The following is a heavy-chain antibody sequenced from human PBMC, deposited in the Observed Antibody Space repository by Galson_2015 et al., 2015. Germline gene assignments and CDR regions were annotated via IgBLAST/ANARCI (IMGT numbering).Heavy chain of an antibody. Sequence: SLRLSCAASGFTFSSYGMHWVRQAPGKGLEWVAVIWYDGSNKYYADSVKGRFTISRDNSKNTLYLQMNSLRAEDTAVYYCARDLAAAGTLMDYWGQGTLVTVSS. J-gene: IGHJ4*02. D-gene: IGHD6-13*01. V-gene: IGHV3-33*01. CDR2: IWYDGSNK. CDR3: ARDLAAAGTLMDY. CDR1: GFTFSSYG.